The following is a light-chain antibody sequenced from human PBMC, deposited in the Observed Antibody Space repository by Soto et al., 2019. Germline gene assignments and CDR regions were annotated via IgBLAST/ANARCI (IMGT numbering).Light chain of an antibody. J-gene: IGKJ4*01. V-gene: IGKV3-20*01. CDR1: QSVSSSY. Sequence: EIVLTQSPGTLSLSPGERATLSCRASQSVSSSYLAWYQQKPGQAPRLLIYGASSRATGIPDRFSGSGSGKDFTLTISRLEPEDFALYYCLQYGSSRSTFGGATKVQIK. CDR2: GAS. CDR3: LQYGSSRST.